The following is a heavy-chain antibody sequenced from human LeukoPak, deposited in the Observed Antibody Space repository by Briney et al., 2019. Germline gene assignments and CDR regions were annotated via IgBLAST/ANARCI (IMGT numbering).Heavy chain of an antibody. V-gene: IGHV3-23*01. D-gene: IGHD5-18*01. J-gene: IGHJ4*02. CDR1: GFSFSSYA. Sequence: PGESLRLSCIGSGFSFSSYAMSWVRQAPGKGLEWVSSSSGSGGSTYYADSVKGRFTISRDSSENTLYLKMNGLRAEDTAVYFCAKQTAVEGGYYHYWGQGTLVTVSS. CDR2: SSGSGGST. CDR3: AKQTAVEGGYYHY.